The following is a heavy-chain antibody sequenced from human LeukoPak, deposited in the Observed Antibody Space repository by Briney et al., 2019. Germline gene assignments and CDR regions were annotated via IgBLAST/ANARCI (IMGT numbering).Heavy chain of an antibody. Sequence: GGSLRLSCAASGFTFSSYAMSWVRQAPGKGLEWVSAISGSGGSTYYADSVKGRFTISRDNSKNTLYLQMNSLRAEDTAVYYRAKDVNYYDSSGYYFWGQGTLVTVSS. CDR1: GFTFSSYA. CDR2: ISGSGGST. J-gene: IGHJ4*02. V-gene: IGHV3-23*01. D-gene: IGHD3-22*01. CDR3: AKDVNYYDSSGYYF.